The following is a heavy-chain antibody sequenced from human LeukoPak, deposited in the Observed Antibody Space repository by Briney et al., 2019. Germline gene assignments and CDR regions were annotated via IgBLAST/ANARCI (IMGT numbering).Heavy chain of an antibody. J-gene: IGHJ4*02. CDR1: GGSFSGYY. CDR2: INHSGST. V-gene: IGHV4-34*01. Sequence: TSETLSLTCAVYGGSFSGYYWSWIRQPPGKGLEWIGEINHSGSTNYNPSLKSRVTISVDTSKNQFSLKLSSVTAADTAVYYCRAAAHLSSFDYWGQGTLVTVSS. CDR3: RAAAHLSSFDY. D-gene: IGHD6-13*01.